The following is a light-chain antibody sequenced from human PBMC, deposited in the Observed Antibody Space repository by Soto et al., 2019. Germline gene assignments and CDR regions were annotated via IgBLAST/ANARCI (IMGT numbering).Light chain of an antibody. CDR3: QQRANWPLTT. CDR2: DAS. CDR1: QSVSNF. Sequence: EIVLTQSPVTLSLSPGERATLSCRASQSVSNFLAWYQQKPGQAPRLLIYDASNRATGIPARFSGSGSGTDFTLTIRSLEPEDFAIYYCQQRANWPLTTFGHGTRLEI. V-gene: IGKV3-11*01. J-gene: IGKJ5*01.